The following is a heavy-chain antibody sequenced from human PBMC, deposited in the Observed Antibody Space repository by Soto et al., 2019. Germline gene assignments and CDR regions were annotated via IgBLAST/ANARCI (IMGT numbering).Heavy chain of an antibody. J-gene: IGHJ1*01. CDR2: IYSGGST. Sequence: EVQLVESGGGLVQPGGSLRLSCAASGFTVSSNYRSWVRQAPGKGLEWVSVIYSGGSTYYANSVKARFTISRDNSKNTLYLQMNSRRAEDTAVYYCARDFVHGDHPEYFQHWGQGTLVTVSS. CDR3: ARDFVHGDHPEYFQH. CDR1: GFTVSSNY. D-gene: IGHD4-17*01. V-gene: IGHV3-66*01.